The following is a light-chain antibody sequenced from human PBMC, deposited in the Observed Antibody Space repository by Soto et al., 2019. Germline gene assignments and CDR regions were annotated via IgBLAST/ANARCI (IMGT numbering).Light chain of an antibody. CDR2: AAS. CDR3: QQASSFPPT. V-gene: IGKV1-12*01. CDR1: QDISSW. J-gene: IGKJ5*01. Sequence: DIQMTQSPSSVSASVVDRVTITFRASQDISSWLAWYQQKPGKAPKIMIYAASSLQGGVPSRFSGSGSGTEFTLTISSLQPEDFATYYCQQASSFPPTFGQGTRLEI.